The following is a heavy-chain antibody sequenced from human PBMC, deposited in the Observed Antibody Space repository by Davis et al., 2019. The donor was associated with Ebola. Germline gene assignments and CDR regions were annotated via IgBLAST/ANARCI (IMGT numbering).Heavy chain of an antibody. D-gene: IGHD2-15*01. CDR2: MYHSGRA. CDR3: ARGLPREIVVVIAATGDF. Sequence: SETLSLTCTVSGYSISSGFSWGWIRQPPGKGLEWIGSMYHSGRANYNPSLKSRVTLLVDTSKNQFSLKLSSVTAADTAVYYCARGLPREIVVVIAATGDFWGQGTLVTVSS. J-gene: IGHJ4*02. V-gene: IGHV4-38-2*02. CDR1: GYSISSGFS.